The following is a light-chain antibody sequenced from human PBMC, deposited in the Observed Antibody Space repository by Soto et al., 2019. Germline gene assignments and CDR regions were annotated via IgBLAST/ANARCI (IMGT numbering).Light chain of an antibody. CDR1: QYINSIY. CDR2: GAS. CDR3: QLYSTSLFT. J-gene: IGKJ5*01. V-gene: IGKV3-20*01. Sequence: EIVLTQSPGTLSLSPWERATLSCMANQYINSIYLAWYQQKPGQAPRLLIYGASSRATGIPDRFSGSGYGTDFTLTISRLEPEDFAVYYCQLYSTSLFTFAQGTRLEIK.